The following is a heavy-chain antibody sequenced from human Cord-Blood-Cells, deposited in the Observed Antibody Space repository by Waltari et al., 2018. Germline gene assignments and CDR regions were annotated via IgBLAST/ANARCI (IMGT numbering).Heavy chain of an antibody. V-gene: IGHV3-53*01. D-gene: IGHD2-21*02. CDR1: GCPVSSYY. J-gene: IGHJ3*02. Sequence: EVQLVESGGGLMQPGGSLGPSCQAPGCPVSSYYLIWVRQAPGKGLGWVSVLYSGVSSYYDDSVKGRFTITRDNAKTTLYLQMNSLRAEDTAVYYCARDGHCGGDCYAFDIWGQGTMVTVSS. CDR2: LYSGVSS. CDR3: ARDGHCGGDCYAFDI.